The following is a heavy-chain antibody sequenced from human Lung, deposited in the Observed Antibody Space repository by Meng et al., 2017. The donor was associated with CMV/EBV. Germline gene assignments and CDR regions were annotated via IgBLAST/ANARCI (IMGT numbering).Heavy chain of an antibody. CDR1: GYSFSGFY. Sequence: VQLVQSGAEVKRPGASVKISCPASGYSFSGFYLNWARQDPGHGLEWLGRVNPISDDTHLAQKFEGRITVTRGATINTAFMELTRLRPDDTAVYYCAKSSDNGWSSWGPGTLVTVSS. D-gene: IGHD6-19*01. CDR2: VNPISDDT. V-gene: IGHV1-2*06. J-gene: IGHJ4*01. CDR3: AKSSDNGWSS.